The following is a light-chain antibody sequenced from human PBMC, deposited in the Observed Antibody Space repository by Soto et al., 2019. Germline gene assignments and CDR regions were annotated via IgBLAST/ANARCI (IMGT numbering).Light chain of an antibody. Sequence: VLTQSPGTLSLSPGGRATLSCRASQTVSSSNLAWYQKKPGQAPRVVIYGASTRATGIPDRFSGSGSGTDFTLTISRLEPEDFAVYYCQQYDNSPYTFGRGTNLEIK. CDR3: QQYDNSPYT. CDR2: GAS. CDR1: QTVSSSN. J-gene: IGKJ2*01. V-gene: IGKV3-20*01.